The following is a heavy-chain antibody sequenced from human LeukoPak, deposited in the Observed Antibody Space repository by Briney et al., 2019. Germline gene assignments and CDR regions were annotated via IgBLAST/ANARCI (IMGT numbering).Heavy chain of an antibody. CDR2: ISGSGGST. D-gene: IGHD4-17*01. CDR3: AKVRSTVTSFPDY. V-gene: IGHV3-23*01. CDR1: GFTFSSYA. Sequence: GGSLRLSCAASGFTFSSYAMSWVRQVPGKGLEWVSAISGSGGSTYYADSVKGRFTTSRDNSKNTLYLQMNSLRAEDTAVYYCAKVRSTVTSFPDYWGQGTLVTVSA. J-gene: IGHJ4*02.